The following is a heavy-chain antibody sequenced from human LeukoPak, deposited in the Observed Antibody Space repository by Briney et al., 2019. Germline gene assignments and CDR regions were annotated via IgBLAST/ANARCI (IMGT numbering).Heavy chain of an antibody. Sequence: GGSLRLSCAASGFTFDDYAMHWVRQAPGKGLEWVSLISGDGGSTYYADSVKGRFTISRDNSKNTLYLQMNSLRAEDTAVYYCAGERVNIVVVPAATYYYYYGMDVWGQGTTVTVSS. V-gene: IGHV3-43*02. CDR3: AGERVNIVVVPAATYYYYYGMDV. CDR1: GFTFDDYA. D-gene: IGHD2-2*01. CDR2: ISGDGGST. J-gene: IGHJ6*02.